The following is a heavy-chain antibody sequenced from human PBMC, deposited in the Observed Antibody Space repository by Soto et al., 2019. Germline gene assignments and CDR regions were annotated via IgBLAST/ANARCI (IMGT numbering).Heavy chain of an antibody. CDR1: GGSISSYY. D-gene: IGHD3-22*01. CDR2: IYYSGST. Sequence: SGTLSRTCTVSGGSISSYYWSWIRQPPGKGLEWIGYIYYSGSTNYNPSLKSRVTISVDTSKNQFSLKLSSVTAADTAVYYCARDGSGDSSGYYFPNWFDPWGQGTLVTVSS. J-gene: IGHJ5*02. V-gene: IGHV4-59*01. CDR3: ARDGSGDSSGYYFPNWFDP.